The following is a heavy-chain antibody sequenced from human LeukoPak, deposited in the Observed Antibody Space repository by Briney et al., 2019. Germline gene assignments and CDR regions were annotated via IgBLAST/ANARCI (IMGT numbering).Heavy chain of an antibody. CDR2: IKQDGSEK. D-gene: IGHD3-10*01. V-gene: IGHV3-7*03. J-gene: IGHJ6*03. CDR1: GFTFSSYW. CDR3: ARGAGSGYYFYMDV. Sequence: QPGGSLRLSCAASGFTFSSYWMSWVRQAPGKGLEWVANIKQDGSEKYYVDSVKGRFTISRDNAKNSLYLQMNSLRAEDTAFYYCARGAGSGYYFYMDVWGKGTTVTVSS.